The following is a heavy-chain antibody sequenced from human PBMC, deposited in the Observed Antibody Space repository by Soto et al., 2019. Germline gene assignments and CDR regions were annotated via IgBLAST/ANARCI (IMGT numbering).Heavy chain of an antibody. J-gene: IGHJ4*02. CDR2: PYYRSKWYS. V-gene: IGHV6-1*01. CDR1: GDSVSSNRAA. CDR3: ARELGSGFPFDY. D-gene: IGHD3-22*01. Sequence: QVQLRQSGPGLVKPSQTLSLTCAISGDSVSSNRAAWNWIRLSPSRGLEWLGRPYYRSKWYSDYAVSVRGRITISPDTSKNQFSLQFNSVTPEDTAVYYCARELGSGFPFDYWGQGTLVTVSS.